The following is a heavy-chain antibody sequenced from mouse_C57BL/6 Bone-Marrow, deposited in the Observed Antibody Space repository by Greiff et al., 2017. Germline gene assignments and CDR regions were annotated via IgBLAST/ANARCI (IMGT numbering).Heavy chain of an antibody. Sequence: DVQLVESGGGLVKPKGSLKLSCAASGFTFNTYAMHWVRQAPGKGLEWVARIRSKSSNYATYYADSVKDRFPISRDDSPSMLYLQMNSLKTEDTAMYYCVRATTVHFAYWGQGTLVTVSA. D-gene: IGHD1-1*01. CDR2: IRSKSSNYAT. V-gene: IGHV10-3*01. J-gene: IGHJ3*01. CDR1: GFTFNTYA. CDR3: VRATTVHFAY.